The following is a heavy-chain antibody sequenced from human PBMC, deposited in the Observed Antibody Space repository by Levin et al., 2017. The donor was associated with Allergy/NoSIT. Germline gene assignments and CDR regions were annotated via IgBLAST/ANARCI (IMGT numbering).Heavy chain of an antibody. CDR3: AKENHPLSSSSWPLDD. Sequence: GGSLRLSYAASGITFRNYGMHWVRQAPGKGLEWVAVIAHDGSIKHYADSVKGRFTISRDNSENTLFLQMDRLRVEDTALYYFAKENHPLSSSSWPLDDWGQGTLVTVSS. CDR2: IAHDGSIK. CDR1: GITFRNYG. D-gene: IGHD6-13*01. V-gene: IGHV3-30*18. J-gene: IGHJ4*02.